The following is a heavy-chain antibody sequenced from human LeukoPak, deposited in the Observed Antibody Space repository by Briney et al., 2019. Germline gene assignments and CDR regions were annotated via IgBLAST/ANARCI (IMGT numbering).Heavy chain of an antibody. V-gene: IGHV3-23*01. Sequence: PGGSLRLSCAASGFTFSSYAMSWVRQAPGKGLEWVSAISGSGGSTYYADSVKGRFAISRDNSKNTLYLQMNSLRAEDTAVYYCAKDLKYCSSTSCPYYFDYWGQGTLVTVSS. CDR3: AKDLKYCSSTSCPYYFDY. CDR1: GFTFSSYA. D-gene: IGHD2-2*01. CDR2: ISGSGGST. J-gene: IGHJ4*02.